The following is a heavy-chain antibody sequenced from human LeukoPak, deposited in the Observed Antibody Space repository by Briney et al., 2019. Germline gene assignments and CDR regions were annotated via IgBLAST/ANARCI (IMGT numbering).Heavy chain of an antibody. J-gene: IGHJ5*02. CDR1: GVSIGSYSYY. Sequence: NPSETLSLTYTVSGVSIGSYSYYWGWIRQPPGQGLEWIGSVYYSGSTYYNPSLRSRVAISVDTSNNQFSLNLSSVTASDTAGYYCARYRQQLGFDPWGQGTLVTVSS. CDR3: ARYRQQLGFDP. CDR2: VYYSGST. V-gene: IGHV4-39*01. D-gene: IGHD6-13*01.